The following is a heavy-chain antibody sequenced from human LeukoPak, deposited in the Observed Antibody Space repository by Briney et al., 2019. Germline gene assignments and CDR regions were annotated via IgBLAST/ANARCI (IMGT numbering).Heavy chain of an antibody. D-gene: IGHD3-16*02. V-gene: IGHV4-34*01. CDR1: GGSFSGYY. CDR2: VNHSGST. CDR3: SYDYVWGTYRRPGGY. Sequence: SETLSLTCAVYGGSFSGYYWSWIRQPPGKGLEWIGEVNHSGSTNYNPSLKSRVTISVDTSKNQFSLKLSSVTAADTAVYYCSYDYVWGTYRRPGGYWGQGTLVTVSS. J-gene: IGHJ4*02.